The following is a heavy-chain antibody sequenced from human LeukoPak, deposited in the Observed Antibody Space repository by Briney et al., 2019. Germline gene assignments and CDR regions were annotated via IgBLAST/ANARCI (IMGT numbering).Heavy chain of an antibody. CDR1: GGSISSYY. CDR2: IYYSGST. CDR3: ARGRVSSSTCYSTYYYYFYMDV. J-gene: IGHJ6*03. D-gene: IGHD5-18*01. Sequence: SETLSLTCTVSGGSISSYYWSWIRQPPGKGLEWIGYIYYSGSTNYHPSLKSRVTISVDTSRNQFSLRLKSVTAADTAVYLCARGRVSSSTCYSTYYYYFYMDVWGKGTTVTVSS. V-gene: IGHV4-59*01.